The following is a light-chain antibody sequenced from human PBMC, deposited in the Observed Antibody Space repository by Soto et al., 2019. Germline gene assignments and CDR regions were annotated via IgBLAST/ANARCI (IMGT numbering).Light chain of an antibody. CDR2: GAS. V-gene: IGKV1-5*01. Sequence: DIQMTQSPSTLSASIGNRVTITCRASQSISSWSVWYQQKSGKAPKLLIYGASILESGVPSRFSGSGSGTEFTFIIGSLQPDDFATYYCQQYHTYPGTFGQGTKVDIK. J-gene: IGKJ1*01. CDR1: QSISSW. CDR3: QQYHTYPGT.